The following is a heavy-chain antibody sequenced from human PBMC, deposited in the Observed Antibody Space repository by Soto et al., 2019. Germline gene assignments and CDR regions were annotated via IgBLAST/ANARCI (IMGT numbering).Heavy chain of an antibody. CDR2: ISGSGAAK. CDR1: GFTFSSSA. CDR3: AKDRSPGATTWNVY. J-gene: IGHJ1*01. D-gene: IGHD1-1*01. V-gene: IGHV3-23*01. Sequence: GGSLRLSCVVSGFTFSSSAINWVRQAPGKGLEWVSTISGSGAAKFYADSVKGRFTISRDNSNNTVSLQMNSLRAEDAAVYYCAKDRSPGATTWNVYWGQGTLVTVSS.